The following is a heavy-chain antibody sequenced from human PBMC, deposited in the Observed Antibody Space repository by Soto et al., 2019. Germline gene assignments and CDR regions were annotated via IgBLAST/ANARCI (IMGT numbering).Heavy chain of an antibody. CDR3: AAAHYYGSGSYPYYYGMDV. J-gene: IGHJ6*02. V-gene: IGHV1-58*01. CDR2: IVVGSGNT. CDR1: GFTFTSSA. Sequence: GASVKVSCKASGFTFTSSAVQWVRQARGQRLEWIGWIVVGSGNTNYAQKFQERVTITRDMSTSTAYMELSSLRSEDTAVYYCAAAHYYGSGSYPYYYGMDVWGQGTTVTVSS. D-gene: IGHD3-10*01.